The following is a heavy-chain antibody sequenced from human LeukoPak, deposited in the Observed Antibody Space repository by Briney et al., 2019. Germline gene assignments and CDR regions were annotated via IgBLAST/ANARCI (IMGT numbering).Heavy chain of an antibody. V-gene: IGHV4-61*02. CDR3: AKHEYGDLKDFDY. D-gene: IGHD4-17*01. J-gene: IGHJ4*02. Sequence: SETLSLTCTVSGGSISSGSYYWSWIRQPAGKGLEWIGRIYTSGSTNYNPSLKSRVTISVDTSKNQFSLKLSSVTAADTAVYYCAKHEYGDLKDFDYWGQGTLVTVSS. CDR1: GGSISSGSYY. CDR2: IYTSGST.